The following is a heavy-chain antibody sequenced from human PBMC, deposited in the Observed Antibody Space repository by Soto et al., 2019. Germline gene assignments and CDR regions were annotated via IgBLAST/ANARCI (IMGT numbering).Heavy chain of an antibody. J-gene: IGHJ4*02. CDR3: ARKEGQLLYYFDY. V-gene: IGHV1-8*02. D-gene: IGHD2-2*01. CDR2: MNPNSGNT. Sequence: ASVKVSCKASGYTFTSYDINWVRQATGQGLEWMGWMNPNSGNTGYAQKFQGRVTMTRNSSISTAYMELSSLRSEDTAVYYCARKEGQLLYYFDYWGQGTLVTVSS. CDR1: GYTFTSYD.